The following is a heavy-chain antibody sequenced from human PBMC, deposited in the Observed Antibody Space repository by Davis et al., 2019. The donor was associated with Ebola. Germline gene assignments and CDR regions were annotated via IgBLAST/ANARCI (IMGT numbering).Heavy chain of an antibody. Sequence: PGGSLRLSCAASGFTFNSYAMNWVRQAPGKGLEWVAHIKQDGSEKYYVDSVKGRFTISRDNAKNSLYLQMNSLRAEDTAVYYCARWRNSWGSSPYYYFDYWGQGTLVTVSS. CDR3: ARWRNSWGSSPYYYFDY. CDR2: IKQDGSEK. D-gene: IGHD3-16*01. J-gene: IGHJ4*02. CDR1: GFTFNSYA. V-gene: IGHV3-7*01.